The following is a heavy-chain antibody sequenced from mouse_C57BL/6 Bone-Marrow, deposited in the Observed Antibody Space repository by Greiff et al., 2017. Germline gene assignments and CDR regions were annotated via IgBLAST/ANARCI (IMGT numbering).Heavy chain of an antibody. Sequence: EVQVVESGGGLVKPGGSLKLSCAASGFTFSSYAMSWVRQTPEKRLEWVATISDGGSYTYYPDNVKGRFTISRDNAKNNLYLQMSHLKSEDTAMYYCAREGGYGSSYWYFDVWGTGTTVTVSS. V-gene: IGHV5-4*01. J-gene: IGHJ1*03. D-gene: IGHD1-1*01. CDR2: ISDGGSYT. CDR3: AREGGYGSSYWYFDV. CDR1: GFTFSSYA.